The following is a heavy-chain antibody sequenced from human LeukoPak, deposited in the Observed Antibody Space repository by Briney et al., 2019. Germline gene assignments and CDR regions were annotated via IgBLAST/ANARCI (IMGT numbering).Heavy chain of an antibody. CDR1: GFTFSSYS. Sequence: GGSLRLSCAASGFTFSSYSMNWVRQAPGKGLEWVSSISSSSSYIYYADSVKGRFTISRDNAKNSLYLQMNSLRAEDTALYYCARGSEFVAGTGYFDSWGQGTLVTVSS. V-gene: IGHV3-21*04. J-gene: IGHJ4*02. D-gene: IGHD6-19*01. CDR3: ARGSEFVAGTGYFDS. CDR2: ISSSSSYI.